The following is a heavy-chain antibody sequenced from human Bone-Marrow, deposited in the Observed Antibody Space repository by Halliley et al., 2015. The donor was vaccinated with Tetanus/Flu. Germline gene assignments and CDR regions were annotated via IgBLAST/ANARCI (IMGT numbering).Heavy chain of an antibody. J-gene: IGHJ3*01. CDR1: RFSFGRYE. CDR2: ISNSGGIM. D-gene: IGHD2-15*01. Sequence: SLRLSCAASRFSFGRYEMNWVRQAPGKGLEWISYISNSGGIMFHAGSVKGRFTISRDNARNSLSLQMDSLRAEDTAVYYCARGGGLGGPTYDAFDFWGQGTMVTVAS. V-gene: IGHV3-48*03. CDR3: ARGGGLGGPTYDAFDF.